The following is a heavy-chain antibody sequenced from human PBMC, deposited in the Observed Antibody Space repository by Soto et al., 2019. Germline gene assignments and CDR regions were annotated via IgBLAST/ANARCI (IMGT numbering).Heavy chain of an antibody. CDR2: INPSGGST. V-gene: IGHV1-46*01. CDR3: ARDRERITVHRTFALGAMEV. J-gene: IGHJ6*02. CDR1: GYTFTSYY. Sequence: ASVKVSCKASGYTFTSYYIHWVRQAPGQGLEWMGIINPSGGSTSYAQKFQGRVTMTRDTSTSTVYMELSSLRSEDTAVYYCARDRERITVHRTFALGAMEVWGPGTSVTVSS. D-gene: IGHD3-10*01.